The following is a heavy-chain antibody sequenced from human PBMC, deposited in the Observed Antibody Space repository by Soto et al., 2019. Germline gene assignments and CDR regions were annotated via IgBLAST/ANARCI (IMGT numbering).Heavy chain of an antibody. D-gene: IGHD6-19*01. V-gene: IGHV3-23*01. CDR1: GFTINTHA. CDR3: ARDSSAWPNYFDS. CDR2: FSGRSGDT. Sequence: EVQLLESGGGLVQPGGSLRLSCAASGFTINTHAMTWVRQAPGKGLEWVSAFSGRSGDTYYAASVNGRFTISGDNSKNTVILEMNNLRAEDTAVYYCARDSSAWPNYFDSWGQGIQVTVSS. J-gene: IGHJ4*02.